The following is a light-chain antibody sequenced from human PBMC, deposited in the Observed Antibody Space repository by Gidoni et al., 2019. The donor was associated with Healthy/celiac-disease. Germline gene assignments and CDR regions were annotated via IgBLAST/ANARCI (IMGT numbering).Light chain of an antibody. Sequence: DIQMTQSPSSLSASVGDRVTITFRASQSISSYLNLYQQKPGKAPKLLIYAASSLQSGVPSRFSGSGSGTDFTLTISSLQPEDFATYYCQQSYSTPWTFGQGTKVEIK. CDR3: QQSYSTPWT. CDR1: QSISSY. J-gene: IGKJ1*01. V-gene: IGKV1-39*01. CDR2: AAS.